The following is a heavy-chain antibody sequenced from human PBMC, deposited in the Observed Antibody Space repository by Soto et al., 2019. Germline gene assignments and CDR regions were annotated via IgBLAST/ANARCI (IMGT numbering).Heavy chain of an antibody. CDR2: IYYSGST. J-gene: IGHJ4*02. CDR3: ARHSPDYYGSGNPCCFDY. Sequence: PWETLSLTCTVSGGSISSSSYYWGWIRQPPGKGLEWIGSIYYSGSTYYNPSLKSRVTISVDTSKNQFSLKLSSVTAADTAVYYSARHSPDYYGSGNPCCFDYWGQGTLVTVSS. D-gene: IGHD3-10*01. CDR1: GGSISSSSYY. V-gene: IGHV4-39*01.